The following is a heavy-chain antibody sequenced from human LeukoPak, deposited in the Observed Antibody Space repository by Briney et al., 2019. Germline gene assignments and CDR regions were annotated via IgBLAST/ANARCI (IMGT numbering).Heavy chain of an antibody. CDR3: ASKGPPQRSGHDAFDI. CDR2: IYYSGST. CDR1: GGSISSSSYY. J-gene: IGHJ3*02. Sequence: NPSETLSLTCTVSGGSISSSSYYWGWIRQPPGKGLEWIGSIYYSGSTYYNPSLKSRVTISVDTSKNQFSLKLSSVTAADTAVYYCASKGPPQRSGHDAFDIWGQGTMVTVSS. V-gene: IGHV4-39*07. D-gene: IGHD6-25*01.